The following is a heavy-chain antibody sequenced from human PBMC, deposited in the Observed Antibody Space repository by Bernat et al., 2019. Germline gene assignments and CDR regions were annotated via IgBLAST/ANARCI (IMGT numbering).Heavy chain of an antibody. CDR1: GGSFSGYY. CDR2: INHSGST. Sequence: QVQLQQWGAGLLKPSETLSLTCAVYGGSFSGYYWSWIRQPPGKRLEWIGEINHSGSTNYNPSLKSRVTISVDTSKNQFSLKLSSVTAADTAVYYCARAPLIAVAGTGNWFDPWGQGTLVTVSS. CDR3: ARAPLIAVAGTGNWFDP. J-gene: IGHJ5*02. D-gene: IGHD6-19*01. V-gene: IGHV4-34*01.